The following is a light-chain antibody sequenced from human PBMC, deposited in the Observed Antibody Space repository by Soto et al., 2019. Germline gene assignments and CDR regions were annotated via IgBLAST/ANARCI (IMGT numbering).Light chain of an antibody. Sequence: QSVLTQPPSASGTPGQRVTISCSGSSSNIGTNTVNWYQQLPGTAPKLLIYSDNQRPSGVPDRFSGSKSGTSASLAISGLQSEDEADYYSAAWNDNAKGPGYVFGTGTKVTVL. CDR3: AAWNDNAKGPGYV. V-gene: IGLV1-44*01. J-gene: IGLJ1*01. CDR2: SDN. CDR1: SSNIGTNT.